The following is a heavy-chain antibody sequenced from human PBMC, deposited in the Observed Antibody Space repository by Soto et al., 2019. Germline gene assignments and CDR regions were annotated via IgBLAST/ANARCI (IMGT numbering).Heavy chain of an antibody. Sequence: QVQLVESGGGVVQPGRSLRLSCAASGFTFSSYAMHWVRQAPGKGLEWVAVISYDGSNKYYADSVKGRFTISRDNSKNTLYLQMNSLRAEDTAVYYCARVRFLEWLFVPAHGMDVWGQGTTVTVSS. CDR1: GFTFSSYA. V-gene: IGHV3-30-3*01. J-gene: IGHJ6*02. CDR2: ISYDGSNK. CDR3: ARVRFLEWLFVPAHGMDV. D-gene: IGHD3-3*01.